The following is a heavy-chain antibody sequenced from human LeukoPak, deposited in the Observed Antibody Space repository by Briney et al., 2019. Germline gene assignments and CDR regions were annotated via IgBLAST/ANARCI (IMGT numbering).Heavy chain of an antibody. D-gene: IGHD3-3*01. Sequence: ASVKVSCKASGGTFTSYDINWVRQATGQRLEWMGWINAGNGNTKYSQKFQGRVTITRDTSASTAYMELSSLRSEDTAVYYCARTGLGFWNWFDPWGQGTLVTVSS. CDR1: GGTFTSYD. CDR2: INAGNGNT. V-gene: IGHV1-3*01. CDR3: ARTGLGFWNWFDP. J-gene: IGHJ5*02.